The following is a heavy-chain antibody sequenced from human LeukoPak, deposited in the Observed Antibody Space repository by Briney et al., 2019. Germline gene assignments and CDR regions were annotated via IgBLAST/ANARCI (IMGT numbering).Heavy chain of an antibody. CDR2: IYTSGST. J-gene: IGHJ4*02. D-gene: IGHD7-27*01. CDR3: ARLAWGRLDY. V-gene: IGHV4-61*02. Sequence: SQTLSLTCTVSGGSISSGSYYWSWIRQPAGKGLEWIGRIYTSGSTNYNPSLKSRVTISVDTSKNQFSLKLSSVTAADTAVHYCARLAWGRLDYWGQGILVTVSS. CDR1: GGSISSGSYY.